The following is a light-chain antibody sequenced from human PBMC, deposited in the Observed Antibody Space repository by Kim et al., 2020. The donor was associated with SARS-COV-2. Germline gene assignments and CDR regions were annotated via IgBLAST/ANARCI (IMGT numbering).Light chain of an antibody. CDR1: SSDIGAHDH. V-gene: IGLV2-14*03. J-gene: IGLJ2*01. Sequence: QSALTQPASVSGSPGQSISISCTGGSSDIGAHDHVSWYQQLPGRAPQLIIFDVSHRPTGISNRFSGSKSGNTASLTISGLRADDEADYYCTSFTTSSTVLFGGGTQLTVL. CDR3: TSFTTSSTVL. CDR2: DVS.